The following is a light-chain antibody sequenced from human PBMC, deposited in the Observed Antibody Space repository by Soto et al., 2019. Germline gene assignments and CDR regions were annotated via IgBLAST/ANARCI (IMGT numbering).Light chain of an antibody. Sequence: SYELTQPLSVSVALGQTARITCGGNNIGSKNVHWYQQKPGQAPVLVIYRDSNRPSGIPERFSGSNSGNTATLTISRAQAGDEADYYCQVWDSRNAGVLGTGTKLTVL. J-gene: IGLJ1*01. CDR2: RDS. CDR1: NIGSKN. CDR3: QVWDSRNAGV. V-gene: IGLV3-9*01.